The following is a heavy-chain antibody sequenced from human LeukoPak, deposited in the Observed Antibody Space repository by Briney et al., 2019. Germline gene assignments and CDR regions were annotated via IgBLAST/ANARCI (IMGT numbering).Heavy chain of an antibody. CDR2: IYTSGST. Sequence: SETLSLTCTVSGGSISSYYWSWIRQPPGKGLEWIGRIYTSGSTNYNPSLKSRVTMSVDTSKNQFSLKLSSVTAADTAVYYCASDYGSGSDAFDIWGQGTMVTVSS. CDR1: GGSISSYY. CDR3: ASDYGSGSDAFDI. V-gene: IGHV4-4*07. J-gene: IGHJ3*02. D-gene: IGHD3-10*01.